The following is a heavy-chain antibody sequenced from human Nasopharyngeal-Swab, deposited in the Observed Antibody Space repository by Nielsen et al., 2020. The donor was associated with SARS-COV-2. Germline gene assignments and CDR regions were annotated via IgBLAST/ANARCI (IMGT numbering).Heavy chain of an antibody. D-gene: IGHD3-9*01. CDR3: ARGDILTPYYYMDV. Sequence: SETLSLTCTVSGFSISSYYWNWVRQPPGKGLEWIAYVYYSGSTKYNPSLKSRVTISVDRAKNQVPLKLTSVTAADTAVYYCARGDILTPYYYMDVWGRGTTGAVSS. J-gene: IGHJ6*03. V-gene: IGHV4-59*01. CDR2: VYYSGST. CDR1: GFSISSYY.